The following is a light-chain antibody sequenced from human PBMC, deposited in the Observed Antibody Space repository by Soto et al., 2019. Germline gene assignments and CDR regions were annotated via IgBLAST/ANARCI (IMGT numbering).Light chain of an antibody. CDR2: DAS. Sequence: DIQITQSPSFLSASIGDRVTITCQASQDISNYLNWYQQKPGKAPKLLIYDASNLETGVPSRFSGSGSGTDFTCTISSLQPEDITTYYCQQYDNLPTLTFGGGTKVEIK. V-gene: IGKV1-33*01. CDR1: QDISNY. J-gene: IGKJ4*01. CDR3: QQYDNLPTLT.